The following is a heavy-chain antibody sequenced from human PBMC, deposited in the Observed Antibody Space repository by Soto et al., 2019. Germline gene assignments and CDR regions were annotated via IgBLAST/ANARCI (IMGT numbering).Heavy chain of an antibody. CDR1: GYSISSSNW. D-gene: IGHD1-26*01. Sequence: QVQLQESGPGLVKPSDTLSLTCAVSGYSISSSNWWGWIRQPPGKGLEWIGYIYYSGTTYYNPSLKSRVTMSVDKSKYQFSLKLTSVTAVDTAVYYCARREIQGPIDYRGQGTLVSVSS. CDR2: IYYSGTT. J-gene: IGHJ4*02. CDR3: ARREIQGPIDY. V-gene: IGHV4-28*01.